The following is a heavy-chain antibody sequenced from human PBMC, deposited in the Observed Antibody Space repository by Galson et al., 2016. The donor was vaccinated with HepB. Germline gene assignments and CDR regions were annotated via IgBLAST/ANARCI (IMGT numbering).Heavy chain of an antibody. V-gene: IGHV3-23*01. D-gene: IGHD2-15*01. Sequence: SLRLSCAASGFSFSSYTMTWVRQSPRKGLQWVSAISGSGVSTYYADSVKGRFTISRDNSKNTLYLQMNSLRADDTAVYYCAKHRGYCSSGSCYPNWYFDLWGRGTLVTVSS. CDR3: AKHRGYCSSGSCYPNWYFDL. CDR1: GFSFSSYT. J-gene: IGHJ2*01. CDR2: ISGSGVST.